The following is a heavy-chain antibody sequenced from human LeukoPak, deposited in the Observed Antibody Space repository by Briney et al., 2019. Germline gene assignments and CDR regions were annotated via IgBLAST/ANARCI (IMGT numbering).Heavy chain of an antibody. CDR2: ISASGGGT. D-gene: IGHD3-10*01. Sequence: TGGSLRLSCATSEFTFSSYAMNWVRQAPGKGLEWVSVISASGGGTYYADSVKGRFTISRDNSKNMLYLQMNSLRAGDTAVYYCTKSRDSGTYYDVDYWGQGTLVTVSS. J-gene: IGHJ4*02. CDR1: EFTFSSYA. V-gene: IGHV3-23*01. CDR3: TKSRDSGTYYDVDY.